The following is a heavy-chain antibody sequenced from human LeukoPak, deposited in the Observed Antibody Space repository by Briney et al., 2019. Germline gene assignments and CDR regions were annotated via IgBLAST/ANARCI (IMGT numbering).Heavy chain of an antibody. CDR3: AKGPLYDILTGPDY. V-gene: IGHV1-18*01. D-gene: IGHD3-9*01. CDR1: GYTFTSYG. J-gene: IGHJ4*02. Sequence: ASVKVSCKASGYTFTSYGISWVRQAPGQGLEWMGWISAYNGNTNYAQKLQGRVTMTTDTSTSTAYMELRSLRSEDTAVYYCAKGPLYDILTGPDYWGQGTLVTVSS. CDR2: ISAYNGNT.